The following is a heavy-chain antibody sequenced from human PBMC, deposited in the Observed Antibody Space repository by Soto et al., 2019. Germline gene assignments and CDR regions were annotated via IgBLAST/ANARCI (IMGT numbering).Heavy chain of an antibody. CDR2: IYYSGST. J-gene: IGHJ5*02. D-gene: IGHD3-9*01. CDR1: GGSISSYY. V-gene: IGHV4-59*01. CDR3: ARVPLDILTGYNWFDP. Sequence: SETLSLTCTVSGGSISSYYWSWVRQPPGKGLEWIGYIYYSGSTNYNPSLKSRVTISVDTSKNQFSLKLSSVTAADTAVYYCARVPLDILTGYNWFDPWGQGTLVTVSS.